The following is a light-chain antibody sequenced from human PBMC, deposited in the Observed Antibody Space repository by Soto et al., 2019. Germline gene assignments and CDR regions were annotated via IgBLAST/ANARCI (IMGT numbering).Light chain of an antibody. J-gene: IGKJ2*01. V-gene: IGKV3-20*01. CDR3: QQYGDSPYT. CDR2: SAS. Sequence: ETVLTQSPGTLSFSPGERATLSCRASQSVSNSSLAWFQQKPGQAPRLLMYSASIRATGIPGRFSGSGSGTDFTLTISILEPEDFAVYYCQQYGDSPYTVGQGTKLEIK. CDR1: QSVSNSS.